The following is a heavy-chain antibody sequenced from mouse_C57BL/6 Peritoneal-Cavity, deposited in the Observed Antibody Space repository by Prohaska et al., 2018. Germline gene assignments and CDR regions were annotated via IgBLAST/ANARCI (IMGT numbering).Heavy chain of an antibody. CDR1: GYTFTSYW. J-gene: IGHJ2*01. CDR3: ASSSTGTDFDY. Sequence: QVQLQQPGAELVRPGTSVKLSCKASGYTFTSYWMHWVKQRPGQGLEWIGVIDPSDSYTNYNQKFKCKATLTVDTSSSTAYMQLSSLTSEDSAVYYCASSSTGTDFDYWGQGTTLTVSS. V-gene: IGHV1-59*01. D-gene: IGHD4-1*02. CDR2: IDPSDSYT.